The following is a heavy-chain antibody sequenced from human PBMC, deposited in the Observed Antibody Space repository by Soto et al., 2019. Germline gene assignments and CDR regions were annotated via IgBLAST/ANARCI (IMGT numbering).Heavy chain of an antibody. D-gene: IGHD3-10*01. CDR3: ATATEPLLHYYGSGEKGYVDY. CDR1: GYTLTELS. Sequence: QVQLVQSGAEVKKPGASVKVSCKVSGYTLTELSMHWVRQAPGKGLEWMGGFDPEDGETIYAQKFQGRVTMTEDTSADAADMEVGSLRAGDTAVYYCATATEPLLHYYGSGEKGYVDYWGQGTLVTVSS. J-gene: IGHJ4*02. V-gene: IGHV1-24*01. CDR2: FDPEDGET.